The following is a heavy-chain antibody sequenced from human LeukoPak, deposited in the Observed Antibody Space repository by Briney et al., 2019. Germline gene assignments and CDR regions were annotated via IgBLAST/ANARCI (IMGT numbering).Heavy chain of an antibody. CDR1: GGSISSYY. CDR2: INHSGST. V-gene: IGHV4-34*01. J-gene: IGHJ3*02. D-gene: IGHD4-17*01. CDR3: ATDRYGAEGAFDI. Sequence: SETLSLTCTVSGGSISSYYWSWIRQPPGKGLEWIGEINHSGSTNYNPSLKSRVTISVDTSKNQFSLKLSSVTAADTAVYYCATDRYGAEGAFDIWGQGTMVTVSS.